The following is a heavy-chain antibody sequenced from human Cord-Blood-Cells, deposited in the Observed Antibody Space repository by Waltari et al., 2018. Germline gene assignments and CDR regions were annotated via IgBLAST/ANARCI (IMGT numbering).Heavy chain of an antibody. D-gene: IGHD1-7*01. V-gene: IGHV1-69*01. CDR2: SIPNFGTA. Sequence: QVQLVQSGAEVKKPGSSVKVSCKASGGTFSSYAISWVRQAPGQGLEWMGVSIPNFGTANYAQKFQGRVTMTADESTSTAYMELSSLKSEDTAVYYCARGRLYNWNYGSYFDYWGQGTLVTVSS. CDR3: ARGRLYNWNYGSYFDY. CDR1: GGTFSSYA. J-gene: IGHJ4*02.